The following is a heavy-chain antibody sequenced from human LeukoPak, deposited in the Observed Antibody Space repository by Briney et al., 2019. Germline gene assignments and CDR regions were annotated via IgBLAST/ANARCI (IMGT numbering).Heavy chain of an antibody. J-gene: IGHJ4*02. Sequence: GRSLRLSCAASGFTFSNYGMHWVRQAPGKGLEWVAVISYDGSNKYYTDSVKGRFTISRDNSKNTLYLQMNSLRAEDTALYFCARAPYTTGRSFYFDSWGQGTLVTVSS. D-gene: IGHD2-2*02. CDR3: ARAPYTTGRSFYFDS. CDR1: GFTFSNYG. V-gene: IGHV3-30*03. CDR2: ISYDGSNK.